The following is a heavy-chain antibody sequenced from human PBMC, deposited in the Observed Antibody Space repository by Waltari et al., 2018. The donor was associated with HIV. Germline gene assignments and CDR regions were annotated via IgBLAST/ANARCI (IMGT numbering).Heavy chain of an antibody. D-gene: IGHD6-13*01. Sequence: EVQLVESGGGLVQPGGSVRLACAASGFTVSSNYRSWVRQAPGKGLEWVSVIYSGGSTYYADSVKGRFTISRDNSKNTLYLQMNSLRAEDTAVYYCARDSAADGMDVWGQGTTVTVSS. CDR3: ARDSAADGMDV. J-gene: IGHJ6*02. CDR1: GFTVSSNY. CDR2: IYSGGST. V-gene: IGHV3-66*01.